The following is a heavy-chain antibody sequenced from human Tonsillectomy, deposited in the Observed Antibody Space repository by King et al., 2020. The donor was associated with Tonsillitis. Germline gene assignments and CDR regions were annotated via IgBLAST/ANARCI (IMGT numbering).Heavy chain of an antibody. V-gene: IGHV5-51*01. CDR1: GYSFTNYW. CDR3: AMGSAMDV. Sequence: VQLVESGAEVKKPGESLKISCKGSGYSFTNYWIGWVRQKPGKGLEWVGIIYPVDSDTRYSPSFQGQVTISADRSISTAYLQWSSLKAPDTAMYYCAMGSAMDVWGQGTTVTVSS. D-gene: IGHD1-26*01. J-gene: IGHJ6*02. CDR2: IYPVDSDT.